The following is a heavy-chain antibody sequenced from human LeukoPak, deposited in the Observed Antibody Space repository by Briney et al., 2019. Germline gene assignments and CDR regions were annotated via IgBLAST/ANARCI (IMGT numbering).Heavy chain of an antibody. J-gene: IGHJ4*02. CDR2: ISYDGSNK. V-gene: IGHV3-30*18. Sequence: TGRSLRLSCAASGFTFSSYGMHWVRQAPGKGLEWVAVISYDGSNKYYADSVKGRFTISRDNSKNTLYLQMNSLRAEDTAVYYCAKGHRGYSYGRIDYWGQGTLVTVSS. D-gene: IGHD5-18*01. CDR3: AKGHRGYSYGRIDY. CDR1: GFTFSSYG.